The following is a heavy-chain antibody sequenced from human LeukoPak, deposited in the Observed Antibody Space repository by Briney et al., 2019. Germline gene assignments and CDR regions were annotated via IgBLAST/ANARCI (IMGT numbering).Heavy chain of an antibody. D-gene: IGHD3-3*01. J-gene: IGHJ4*02. Sequence: GGSLRLSCAASGFTFSSYWMSWVRQAPGKGLEWVANIKQDGSEKYYVDSVKGRFTISRDNAKNSLYLQMNSLRAEDTAVYYCARDRAFGVVIQVDYWGQGTLVTVSS. CDR3: ARDRAFGVVIQVDY. CDR1: GFTFSSYW. V-gene: IGHV3-7*01. CDR2: IKQDGSEK.